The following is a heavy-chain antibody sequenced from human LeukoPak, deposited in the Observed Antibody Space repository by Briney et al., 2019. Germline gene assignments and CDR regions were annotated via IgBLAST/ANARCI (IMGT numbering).Heavy chain of an antibody. CDR2: IDWDDDK. V-gene: IGHV2-70*11. D-gene: IGHD3-9*01. CDR1: GFSLSTSGMC. CDR3: ARAYYDILTGTRGAFDI. J-gene: IGHJ3*02. Sequence: SGPTLVKPTQTLTLTCTFSGFSLSTSGMCVSWIRQPPGKALEWLARIDWDDDKYYSTSLKTRLTISKDTSKNQVVLTMTNMDPVDTATYYCARAYYDILTGTRGAFDIWGQGTMVTVSS.